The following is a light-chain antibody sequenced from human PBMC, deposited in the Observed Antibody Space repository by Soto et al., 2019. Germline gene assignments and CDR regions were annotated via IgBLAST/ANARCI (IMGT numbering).Light chain of an antibody. CDR1: TSDIGTNA. CDR2: TNN. J-gene: IGLJ1*01. Sequence: QSVLTQPPSASGTPGQRVTVSCSGSTSDIGTNAVNWFQHLPGTAPRLLIYTNNQRPSGVPDRFSGSKSGTSASLAISGLQSEDEATYYCATWHDSFYVFGTGTKLTV. V-gene: IGLV1-44*01. CDR3: ATWHDSFYV.